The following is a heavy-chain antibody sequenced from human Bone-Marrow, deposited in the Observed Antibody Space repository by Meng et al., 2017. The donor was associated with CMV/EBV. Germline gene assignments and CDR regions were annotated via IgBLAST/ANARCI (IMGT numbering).Heavy chain of an antibody. CDR3: ARAQDAYNWFDP. CDR1: GGSISSGGYY. J-gene: IGHJ5*02. V-gene: IGHV4-31*02. Sequence: VSGGSISSGGYYWSWLRQHPGKGLEWIGYIYYSGSTYYNPSLKSRVTISVDTSKNQFSLKLTSVTAADTALYYCARAQDAYNWFDPWGQGTLVTVSS. D-gene: IGHD2-15*01. CDR2: IYYSGST.